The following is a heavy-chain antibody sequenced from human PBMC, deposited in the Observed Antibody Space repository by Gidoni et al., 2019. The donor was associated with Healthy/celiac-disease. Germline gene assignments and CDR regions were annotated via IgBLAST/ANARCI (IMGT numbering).Heavy chain of an antibody. V-gene: IGHV4-34*01. CDR2: INHSGST. D-gene: IGHD3-16*01. J-gene: IGHJ6*02. CDR3: ARGRAWVGYYYGMDV. CDR1: GGSFSGYY. Sequence: QVQLQQWGAGLLKPSETLSLTCAVSGGSFSGYYWSWIRQPPGKGLEWIGEINHSGSTNYNPSLKSRVTISVDTSKNQFSLKLSSVTAADTAVYYCARGRAWVGYYYGMDVWGQGTTVTVSS.